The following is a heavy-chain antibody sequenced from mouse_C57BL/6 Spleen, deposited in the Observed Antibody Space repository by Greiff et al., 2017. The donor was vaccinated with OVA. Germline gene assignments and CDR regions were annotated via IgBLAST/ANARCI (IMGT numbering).Heavy chain of an antibody. Sequence: QVQLQQPGAELVRPGSSVKLSCKASGYTSTSYWMDWVKQRPGQGLEWIGNIYPSDSETHYNQKFKDKATLTVDKSSSTAYMQLSSLTSEDSAVYYCARRGLYDYDGAWFAYWGQGTLVTVSA. CDR3: ARRGLYDYDGAWFAY. J-gene: IGHJ3*01. V-gene: IGHV1-61*01. D-gene: IGHD2-4*01. CDR1: GYTSTSYW. CDR2: IYPSDSET.